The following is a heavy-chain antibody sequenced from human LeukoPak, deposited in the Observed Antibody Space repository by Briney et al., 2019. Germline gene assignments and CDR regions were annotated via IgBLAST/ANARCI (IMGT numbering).Heavy chain of an antibody. J-gene: IGHJ6*04. CDR2: ISTSSFTI. Sequence: GGSLRLSCAASGFTFSSDSMNWVRQAPGKGLEWVSYISTSSFTIHYADSVKGRFTISRDNARNSLYLQMNSLRAEDTAVYYCAELGITMIGGVWGKGTTVTISS. D-gene: IGHD3-10*02. V-gene: IGHV3-48*01. CDR3: AELGITMIGGV. CDR1: GFTFSSDS.